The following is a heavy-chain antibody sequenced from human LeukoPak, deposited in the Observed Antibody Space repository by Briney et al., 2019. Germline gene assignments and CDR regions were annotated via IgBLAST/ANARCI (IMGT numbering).Heavy chain of an antibody. V-gene: IGHV4-4*07. Sequence: SETLSLTCTVSGASITSYHWSWIRQPAGKGLEWIGRMFYSGNTDYNPSLKSRLTMSIDTSKNQFSLKLSSVTAADTAVYYCARTKVGATIEAFDIWGQGTMVTVSS. CDR1: GASITSYH. CDR2: MFYSGNT. D-gene: IGHD1-26*01. J-gene: IGHJ3*02. CDR3: ARTKVGATIEAFDI.